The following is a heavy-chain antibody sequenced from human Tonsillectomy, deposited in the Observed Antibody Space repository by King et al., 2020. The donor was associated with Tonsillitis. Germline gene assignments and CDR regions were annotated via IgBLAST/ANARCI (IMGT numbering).Heavy chain of an antibody. CDR1: GFSFDDYG. CDR3: ARDRGGSGSYYRMSGYFDL. D-gene: IGHD1-26*01. Sequence: VQLVESGGRVVRPGGSLRLSCVASGFSFDDYGMTWVRQAPGKGLEWVSGIKWNGGSTGYADSVKGRFTISRDNAKSSLHLQMDRLRAEDTALYYCARDRGGSGSYYRMSGYFDLWGRGTLVTVSS. V-gene: IGHV3-20*04. CDR2: IKWNGGST. J-gene: IGHJ2*01.